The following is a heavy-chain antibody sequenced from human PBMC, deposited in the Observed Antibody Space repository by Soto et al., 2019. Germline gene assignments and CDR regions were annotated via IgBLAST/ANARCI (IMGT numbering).Heavy chain of an antibody. Sequence: PGGSLRLSCAASGFTFSGYSMNWVRQAPGKGLEWVAYISSRSTSIYYADSVKGRFTISRDDAKNSLFLQMNSLRNEDTAVYYCARDLSSRYFEPRASDVWGQGTPVTVSS. CDR2: ISSRSTSI. CDR3: ARDLSSRYFEPRASDV. CDR1: GFTFSGYS. J-gene: IGHJ6*02. V-gene: IGHV3-48*02. D-gene: IGHD3-9*01.